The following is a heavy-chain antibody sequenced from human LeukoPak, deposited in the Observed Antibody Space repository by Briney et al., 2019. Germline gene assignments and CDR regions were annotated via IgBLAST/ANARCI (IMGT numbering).Heavy chain of an antibody. CDR2: INSDGSST. J-gene: IGHJ4*02. D-gene: IGHD3-22*01. Sequence: GGSLRLSCAASGFTFSSYWMHWVRHAPGKGLVWVSRINSDGSSTSYADSVKGRFTISRDNAKNTLYLQMNSLRAEDTAVYYCAREPHYYDSSGSRSFDYWGQGTLVTVSS. CDR3: AREPHYYDSSGSRSFDY. V-gene: IGHV3-74*01. CDR1: GFTFSSYW.